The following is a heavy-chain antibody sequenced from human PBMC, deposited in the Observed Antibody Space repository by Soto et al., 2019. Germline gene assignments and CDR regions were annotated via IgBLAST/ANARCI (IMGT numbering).Heavy chain of an antibody. CDR3: ARGYSGSYYYYYGMDV. CDR1: GYTFTGYY. Sequence: QVQLVQSGAEVKKPGASVKVSCKASGYTFTGYYMHWVRQAPGQGLEWMGWINPNSGGTNYAQKFQGWVTMTRDTSISTAYMELSRLRSDDTAVYYCARGYSGSYYYYYGMDVWGQGTTVTVSS. D-gene: IGHD1-26*01. CDR2: INPNSGGT. J-gene: IGHJ6*02. V-gene: IGHV1-2*04.